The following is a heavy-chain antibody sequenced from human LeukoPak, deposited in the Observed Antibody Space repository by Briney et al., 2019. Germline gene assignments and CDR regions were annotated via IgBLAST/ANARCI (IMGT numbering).Heavy chain of an antibody. CDR1: GFTFSSYY. J-gene: IGHJ5*02. Sequence: GGSLRLSCAASGFTFSSYYMHWVRQAPGKGLVWVSRIKSDGSVTGYAGSVKGRFAISRDNAKNTMYLQMNSLRAEDTAVYYCARDWIDRGTFDPWGQGTLVTASS. V-gene: IGHV3-74*01. D-gene: IGHD2-2*03. CDR3: ARDWIDRGTFDP. CDR2: IKSDGSVT.